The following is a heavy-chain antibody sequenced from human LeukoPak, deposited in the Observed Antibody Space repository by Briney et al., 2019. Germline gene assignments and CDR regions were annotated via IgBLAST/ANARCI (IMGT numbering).Heavy chain of an antibody. J-gene: IGHJ3*02. CDR3: ASTTVVADGDAFDI. CDR2: IYYSGST. V-gene: IGHV4-39*07. D-gene: IGHD4-23*01. Sequence: GIVSIYYSGSTYYNPSPKSRVTISVDTSKNQFSLKLSSVTAADTAVYYCASTTVVADGDAFDIWGQGTMVTVSS.